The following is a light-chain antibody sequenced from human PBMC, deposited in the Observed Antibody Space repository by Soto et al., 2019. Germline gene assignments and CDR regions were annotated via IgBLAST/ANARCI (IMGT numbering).Light chain of an antibody. CDR2: AAS. CDR1: QDISKN. J-gene: IGKJ4*01. Sequence: IQMTLSPSSLSASVGARVTXXXXASQDISKNLAGYQQIPGKAPKLLIFAASTLQSGVPSRFSASGSGTYFILTVGGLQAEDAVTLYCQQTKGCPLTFGGGTKV. V-gene: IGKV1-12*01. CDR3: QQTKGCPLT.